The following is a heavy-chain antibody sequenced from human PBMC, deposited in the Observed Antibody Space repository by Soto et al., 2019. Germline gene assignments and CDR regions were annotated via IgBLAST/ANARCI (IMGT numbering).Heavy chain of an antibody. J-gene: IGHJ4*02. V-gene: IGHV3-48*03. Sequence: LRLSCAASGFTFSSYEMNWVRQAPGKGLEWVSYISSSGSTIYYADSVKGRFTISRDNAKNSLYLQMNSLRAEDTAVYYCARAAASSGWDFDYWGQGTLVTVSS. CDR2: ISSSGSTI. D-gene: IGHD6-19*01. CDR1: GFTFSSYE. CDR3: ARAAASSGWDFDY.